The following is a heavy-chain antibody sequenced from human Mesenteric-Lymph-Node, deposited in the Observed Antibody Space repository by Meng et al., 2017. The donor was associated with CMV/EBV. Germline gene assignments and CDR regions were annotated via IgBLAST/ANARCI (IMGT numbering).Heavy chain of an antibody. CDR2: IRYDGSNK. V-gene: IGHV3-30*02. D-gene: IGHD2-2*01. CDR1: GFTFSSYG. Sequence: GESLKISCAASGFTFSSYGMHWVRQAPGKGLEWVAFIRYDGSNKYYADSVKGRFTISRDTSKNTLYLQMNSLRAEDTAVYYRAKSPRGIVVVPAAPGSPDYWGQGTLVTVSS. J-gene: IGHJ4*02. CDR3: AKSPRGIVVVPAAPGSPDY.